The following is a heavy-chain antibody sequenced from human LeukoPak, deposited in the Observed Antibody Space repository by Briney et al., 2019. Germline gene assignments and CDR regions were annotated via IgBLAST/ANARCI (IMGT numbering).Heavy chain of an antibody. CDR1: GFTFSSYS. J-gene: IGHJ3*02. V-gene: IGHV3-21*03. CDR2: ISSSSSYI. D-gene: IGHD2-2*01. Sequence: GGSLRLSCAASGFTFSSYSMNWVRQAPGKGLEWASSISSSSSYIYYADSVKGRFTISRDDAKNSLYLQMSSLKTEDTAVYYCTTDCSSTSCYPFDAFDIWGQGTMVTVSS. CDR3: TTDCSSTSCYPFDAFDI.